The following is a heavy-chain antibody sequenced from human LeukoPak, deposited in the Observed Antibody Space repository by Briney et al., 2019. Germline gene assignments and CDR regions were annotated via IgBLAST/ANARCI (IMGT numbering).Heavy chain of an antibody. V-gene: IGHV1-18*04. CDR3: ARVPPSGHQVFGSDY. J-gene: IGHJ4*02. Sequence: GASVMVSCKASGFTFTNYGISWVRQVPGQGLEWMSWISANNGEIRYAQKFQGRVIMTTDTSTTTAYMELTSLRSDDTAVYYFARVPPSGHQVFGSDYWGQGTQVTVSS. CDR2: ISANNGEI. CDR1: GFTFTNYG. D-gene: IGHD3-10*01.